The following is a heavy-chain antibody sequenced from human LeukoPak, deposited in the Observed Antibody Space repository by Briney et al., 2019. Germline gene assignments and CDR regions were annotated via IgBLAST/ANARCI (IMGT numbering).Heavy chain of an antibody. Sequence: SVNVSCKASGYTFTSYAISWVRQAPGQGLEWMGGIIPIFGTANYAQKFQGRVTITADESTSTAYMELSSLRSEDTAVYYCAGWQPAPIYYYGMDVWGQGTTVTVSS. J-gene: IGHJ6*02. D-gene: IGHD6-13*01. CDR2: IIPIFGTA. V-gene: IGHV1-69*13. CDR3: AGWQPAPIYYYGMDV. CDR1: GYTFTSYA.